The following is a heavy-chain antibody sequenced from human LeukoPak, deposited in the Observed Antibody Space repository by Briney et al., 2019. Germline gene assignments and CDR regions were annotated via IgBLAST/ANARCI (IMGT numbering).Heavy chain of an antibody. Sequence: SETLSLTCAVYGGSFSGYYWSWIRQPPGKGLEWIGEINHSGSTNYNPSRKSRVTISVHTPKHQFPLKLSSVTAADTAVYYCASGGDNWNYCRYYYYGMDVWGQGTTVTVSS. CDR3: ASGGDNWNYCRYYYYGMDV. CDR1: GGSFSGYY. V-gene: IGHV4-34*01. CDR2: INHSGST. D-gene: IGHD1-7*01. J-gene: IGHJ6*02.